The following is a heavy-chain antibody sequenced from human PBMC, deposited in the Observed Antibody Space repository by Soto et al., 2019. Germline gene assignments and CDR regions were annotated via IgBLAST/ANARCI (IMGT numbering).Heavy chain of an antibody. CDR3: ASDPGGAFDI. CDR2: ISSRSEYI. J-gene: IGHJ3*02. CDR1: GFNFRSYS. D-gene: IGHD3-16*01. V-gene: IGHV3-21*01. Sequence: GGSLRLSCAASGFNFRSYSMNWVRQAPGKGLQWVSYISSRSEYIYYADSVKGRFTVSRDNAKNSMYLQMNSLRAEDTAMYYCASDPGGAFDIWGQGTMVTVSS.